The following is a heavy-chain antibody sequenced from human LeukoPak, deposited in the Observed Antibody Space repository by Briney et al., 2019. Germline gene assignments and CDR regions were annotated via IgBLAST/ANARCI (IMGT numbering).Heavy chain of an antibody. Sequence: GGSLRLSCAASGFTFSSYAMHWVRQAPGKGLEWVAVIWYDGSNKYYADSVKGRFTISRDNSKNTLYLQMNSLRAEDTAVYYCATFCSGGDCYSFAPWGQGTLVTVSS. CDR3: ATFCSGGDCYSFAP. J-gene: IGHJ5*02. V-gene: IGHV3-33*01. CDR1: GFTFSSYA. D-gene: IGHD2-15*01. CDR2: IWYDGSNK.